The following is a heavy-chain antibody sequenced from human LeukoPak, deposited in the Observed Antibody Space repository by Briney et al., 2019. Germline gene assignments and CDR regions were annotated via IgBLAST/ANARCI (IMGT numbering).Heavy chain of an antibody. CDR2: IGATGVSK. CDR1: GFTFSSYA. Sequence: GGSLRLSCAASGFTFSSYAMSWVRQAPGKGLEWVSGIGATGVSKFYGDSVKVRLTMSRNNSKNTLYLRMDSLRAEVTAVYYCAKDQGGYSAYGHLDYWGQGTLVTVSS. D-gene: IGHD5-12*01. V-gene: IGHV3-23*01. J-gene: IGHJ4*02. CDR3: AKDQGGYSAYGHLDY.